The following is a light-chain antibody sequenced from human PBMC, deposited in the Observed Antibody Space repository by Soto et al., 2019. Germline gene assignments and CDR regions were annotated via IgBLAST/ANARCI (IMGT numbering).Light chain of an antibody. J-gene: IGKJ3*01. CDR3: QNFGDSPFT. Sequence: EVVLMQSPDTLSFSPGERATLSCRASESISSHSIAWYQHKPGQAPRLLIFGASTRATGIPDRFSGSWSGTDFTLTISRLEPEDFAMYYCQNFGDSPFTFGPGTKVDIK. CDR1: ESISSHS. V-gene: IGKV3-20*01. CDR2: GAS.